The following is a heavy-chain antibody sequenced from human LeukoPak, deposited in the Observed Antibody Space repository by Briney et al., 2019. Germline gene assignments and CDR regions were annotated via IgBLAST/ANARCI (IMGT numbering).Heavy chain of an antibody. Sequence: GGSLRLSCAASGFTVSSNYMSWVRQAPGKGLEWVSVIYSGGSTYYADSVKGRFIISRDNSKNTLYLQMNSLRAEDTAVYYCARDAPGIVGATSGFDPWGQGTLVTVSS. V-gene: IGHV3-53*01. CDR3: ARDAPGIVGATSGFDP. D-gene: IGHD1-26*01. CDR1: GFTVSSNY. CDR2: IYSGGST. J-gene: IGHJ5*02.